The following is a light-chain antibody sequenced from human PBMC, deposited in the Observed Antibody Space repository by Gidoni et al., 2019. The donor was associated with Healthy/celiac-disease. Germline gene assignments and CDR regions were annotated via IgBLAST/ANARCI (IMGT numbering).Light chain of an antibody. CDR3: LQRSNLPLT. J-gene: IGKJ4*01. CDR2: DAS. CDR1: QSVSSY. V-gene: IGKV3-11*01. Sequence: EIVLTQSPATLSLSPGERATLSCRASQSVSSYLAWYQQKPGQAPRLLIYDASNRATGIPARFSGSGSGTDFTLTISSLEPEDFAVYYCLQRSNLPLTFXGXTKVEIK.